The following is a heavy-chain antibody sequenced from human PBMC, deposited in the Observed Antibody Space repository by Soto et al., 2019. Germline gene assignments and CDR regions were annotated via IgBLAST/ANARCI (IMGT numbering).Heavy chain of an antibody. D-gene: IGHD3-10*01. CDR3: ARDEGGSWSYYNKGGFDY. CDR1: GGSISSYY. V-gene: IGHV4-59*01. J-gene: IGHJ4*02. CDR2: IYYSGST. Sequence: SETLSLTCTVSGGSISSYYWSWIRQPPGKGLEWIGYIYYSGSTNYNPSLKSRVTISVDTSKNQFSLKLRSVTAADTAVYYCARDEGGSWSYYNKGGFDYWGQGTLVTVSS.